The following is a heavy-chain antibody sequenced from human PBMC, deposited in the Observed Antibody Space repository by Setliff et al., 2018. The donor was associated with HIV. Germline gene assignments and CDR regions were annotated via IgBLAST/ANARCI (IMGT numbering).Heavy chain of an antibody. D-gene: IGHD3-3*01. CDR2: IRSSGGT. V-gene: IGHV4-34*01. CDR1: GGSFSDYY. CDR3: ARGKADHNFSPISLRKTYYYYMDV. Sequence: PSETLSLTCAVYGGSFSDYYWTWIRQPPGKGLEWIGEIRSSGGTNYNPALKSRVSILIDTSRNQFSLTLSSVTAADMALYYCARGKADHNFSPISLRKTYYYYMDVWDKGATVTVSS. J-gene: IGHJ6*03.